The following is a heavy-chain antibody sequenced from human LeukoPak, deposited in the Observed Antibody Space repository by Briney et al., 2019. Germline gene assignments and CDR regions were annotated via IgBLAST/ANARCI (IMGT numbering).Heavy chain of an antibody. CDR2: IYSGGST. V-gene: IGHV3-53*01. D-gene: IGHD3-3*01. J-gene: IGHJ5*02. CDR3: ARFYYDFWSGYYPRTNWFDP. Sequence: GGSLRLSCAASGFTVSSNYMSWVRQAPGKGLEWVSVIYSGGSTYYADSVKGRFTIPRDNSKNTLYLQMNSLRAEDTAVYYCARFYYDFWSGYYPRTNWFDPWGQGTLVTVSS. CDR1: GFTVSSNY.